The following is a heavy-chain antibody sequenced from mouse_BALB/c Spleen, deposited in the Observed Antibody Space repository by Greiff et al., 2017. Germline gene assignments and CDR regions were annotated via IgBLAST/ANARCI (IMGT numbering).Heavy chain of an antibody. V-gene: IGHV2-9*02. CDR1: GFSLTSYG. J-gene: IGHJ4*01. D-gene: IGHD4-1*01. Sequence: QVQLKESGPGLVAPSQSLSITCTVSGFSLTSYGVHWVRQPPGKGLEWLGVIWAGGSTNYNSALMSRLSISKDNSKSQVFLKMNSLQTDDTAMYYCATNPYYAMDYWGQGTSVTVSS. CDR2: IWAGGST. CDR3: ATNPYYAMDY.